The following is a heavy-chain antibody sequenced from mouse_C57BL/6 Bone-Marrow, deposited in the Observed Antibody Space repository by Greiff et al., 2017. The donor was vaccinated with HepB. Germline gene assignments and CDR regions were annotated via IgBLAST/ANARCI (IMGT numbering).Heavy chain of an antibody. CDR3: AREGDIWYLDY. V-gene: IGHV3-6*01. J-gene: IGHJ2*01. CDR1: GYSITSGYY. CDR2: ISYDGSN. D-gene: IGHD2-1*01. Sequence: EVKLLESGPGLVKPSQSLSLTCSVTGYSITSGYYWNWIRQFPGNKLEWMGYISYDGSNNYNPALKNRISITRDTSKNQFFLKLNSVTTEDTATYYCAREGDIWYLDYWGQGTTITVSS.